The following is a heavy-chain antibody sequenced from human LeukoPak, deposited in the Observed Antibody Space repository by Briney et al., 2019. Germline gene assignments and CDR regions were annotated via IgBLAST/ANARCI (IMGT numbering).Heavy chain of an antibody. Sequence: GGSLRLSCVASGFTFSSYWMSWVRQAPGKGLEWVANIKQDGSEKYYVDSVRGRFTISRDNAKNSLYLQMNSLRGEDTAVYYCARVGSGWSLDYWGQGTLVTVSS. J-gene: IGHJ4*02. CDR3: ARVGSGWSLDY. CDR2: IKQDGSEK. D-gene: IGHD6-19*01. V-gene: IGHV3-7*01. CDR1: GFTFSSYW.